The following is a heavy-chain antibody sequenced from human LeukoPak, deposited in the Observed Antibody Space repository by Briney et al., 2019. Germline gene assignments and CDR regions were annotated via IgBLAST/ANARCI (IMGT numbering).Heavy chain of an antibody. CDR1: GFTFSSYS. Sequence: GGSLRLSCAASGFTFSSYSMNWVRQAPGKGLEWVSSISSSSSYIYYADSVKGRFTISRDNSNNTLFLQMNSLRAEDTAVFYCAKDRGGGYSSSSTGFDYWGQGTLVTVSS. V-gene: IGHV3-21*04. CDR2: ISSSSSYI. D-gene: IGHD6-6*01. J-gene: IGHJ4*02. CDR3: AKDRGGGYSSSSTGFDY.